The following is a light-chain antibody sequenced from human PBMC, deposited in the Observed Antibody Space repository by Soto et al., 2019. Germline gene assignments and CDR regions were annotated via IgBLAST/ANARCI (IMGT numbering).Light chain of an antibody. CDR1: SSDVGGYNY. Sequence: QSALTQPASVSGSPGQSITVSCTGTSSDVGGYNYVSWYQQHPGKAPKVMIYDVSKRPLGVSNRLSGSKSGNTASLTSSGLQFEDEAEYYCSSYTSGSTRVVFGRGT. J-gene: IGLJ2*01. CDR2: DVS. CDR3: SSYTSGSTRVV. V-gene: IGLV2-14*03.